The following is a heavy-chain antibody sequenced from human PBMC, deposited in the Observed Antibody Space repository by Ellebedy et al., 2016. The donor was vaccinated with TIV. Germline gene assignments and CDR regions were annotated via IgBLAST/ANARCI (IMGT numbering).Heavy chain of an antibody. V-gene: IGHV3-30-3*01. D-gene: IGHD3-22*01. CDR2: ISYDGTND. J-gene: IGHJ4*02. CDR3: ARGLYYDSSGYYPY. Sequence: PGGSLRLSCAASGFFSSTYAMFWVRQAPGSGLEWVALISYDGTNDYYTDSVKGRFTISRDDSKNTLYLQMDSLGPEDTAVYYCARGLYYDSSGYYPYWGQGTLVTVSS. CDR1: GFFSSTYA.